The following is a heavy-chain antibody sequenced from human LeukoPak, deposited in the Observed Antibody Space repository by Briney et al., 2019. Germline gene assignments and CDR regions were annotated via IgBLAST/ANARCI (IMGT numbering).Heavy chain of an antibody. Sequence: GASVKVSCKASGYTFTSYDINGVRQATGQGLEWMGWMNPNSGNTGYAQKFQGRVTITRNTSISTAYMELSSLRSEDTAVYYCARLLRRHAFDIWGQRTMVTVSS. CDR1: GYTFTSYD. D-gene: IGHD4-17*01. J-gene: IGHJ3*02. CDR3: ARLLRRHAFDI. CDR2: MNPNSGNT. V-gene: IGHV1-8*03.